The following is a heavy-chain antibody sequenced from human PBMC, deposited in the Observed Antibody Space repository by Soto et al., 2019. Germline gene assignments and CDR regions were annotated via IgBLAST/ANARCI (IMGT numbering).Heavy chain of an antibody. D-gene: IGHD5-18*01. CDR1: GGSMTGDD. CDR3: ARHVRGYSYGYVYFDY. V-gene: IGHV4-59*08. CDR2: VYYSGTT. J-gene: IGHJ4*02. Sequence: SETLSLTCTVSGGSMTGDDWSWIRQPPGKGLEWIGYVYYSGTTNYNPSLKSRVTLSVDTSKKQFSLKLSSVTAADTAVYYCARHVRGYSYGYVYFDYWGQGTLVTVSS.